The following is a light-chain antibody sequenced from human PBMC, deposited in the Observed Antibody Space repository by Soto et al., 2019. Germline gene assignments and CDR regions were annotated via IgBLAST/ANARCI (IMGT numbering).Light chain of an antibody. Sequence: QSVLTQPASVSGSPGQSITISCTGTSSDVGGHNYVSWYQQHSGEAPKVIIYEVTNRPSGVSDRFSASKSGNVASLTISGLQADDEADYYCSSFTSSSTRVFGSGTKVTVL. J-gene: IGLJ1*01. CDR1: SSDVGGHNY. CDR2: EVT. V-gene: IGLV2-14*03. CDR3: SSFTSSSTRV.